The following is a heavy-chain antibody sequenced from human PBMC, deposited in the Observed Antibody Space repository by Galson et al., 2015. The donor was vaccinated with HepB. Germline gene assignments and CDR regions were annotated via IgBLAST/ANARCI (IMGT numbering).Heavy chain of an antibody. J-gene: IGHJ6*02. CDR2: ISYDGSNK. CDR1: GFTFSSYA. V-gene: IGHV3-30*04. CDR3: ARQPLITMVRGVASYYGMDV. D-gene: IGHD3-10*01. Sequence: SLRLSCAASGFTFSSYAMHWVRQAPGKGLEWVAVISYDGSNKYYADSVKGRFTISRDNSKNTLYLQMNSLRAEDTAVYYCARQPLITMVRGVASYYGMDVWGQGTTVTVSS.